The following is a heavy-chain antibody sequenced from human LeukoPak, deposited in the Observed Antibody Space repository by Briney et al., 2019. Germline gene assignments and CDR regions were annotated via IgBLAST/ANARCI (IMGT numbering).Heavy chain of an antibody. CDR2: ISIDGKKS. D-gene: IGHD3/OR15-3a*01. V-gene: IGHV3-30*09. Sequence: GGSLRLSCAASGFNFNNYDMHWVRQAPGEGLEWVAVISIDGKKSYYADSVKGRFAISRDNSKSTLFLQMNSLRAEDTAVYFCAKAAGKENGYDFFFQHWGQGTLVTVSS. CDR1: GFNFNNYD. J-gene: IGHJ1*01. CDR3: AKAAGKENGYDFFFQH.